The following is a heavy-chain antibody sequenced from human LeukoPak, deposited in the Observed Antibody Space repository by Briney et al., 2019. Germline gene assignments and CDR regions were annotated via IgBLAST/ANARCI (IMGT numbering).Heavy chain of an antibody. V-gene: IGHV1-69*05. J-gene: IGHJ6*03. CDR2: IIPIFGTA. CDR1: GGTFSSYA. Sequence: SVKVSCKASGGTFSSYAISWVRQAPGQGLEWMGGIIPIFGTANYAQKFQGRVTITTDESTSTAYVELSSLRSEDTAVYYCARSRGSWLYYYYMDVWGKGTTVTVSS. CDR3: ARSRGSWLYYYYMDV. D-gene: IGHD1-26*01.